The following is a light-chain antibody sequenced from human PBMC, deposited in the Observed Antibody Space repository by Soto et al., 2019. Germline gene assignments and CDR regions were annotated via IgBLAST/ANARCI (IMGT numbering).Light chain of an antibody. J-gene: IGKJ1*01. CDR2: AAS. V-gene: IGKV1-39*01. CDR3: QQSYSTLWT. CDR1: QSISSR. Sequence: DIHMTQSPSSLSASVGDSVTITCRASQSISSRVSWYQQKPGKAPKLLIYAASSFQSGVPSRFSGSGSGTDFTLTISSLQPEDFATYYCQQSYSTLWTFGQGTKVDIK.